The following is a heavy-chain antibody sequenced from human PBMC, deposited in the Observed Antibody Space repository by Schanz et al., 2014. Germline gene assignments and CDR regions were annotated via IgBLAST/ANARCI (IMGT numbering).Heavy chain of an antibody. Sequence: HVQLVESGGGVVQPGGSLRLSCAASGFTFSAFGMHWVRQASGKGLDWVAFIAYDGSRKYYGDSVRGRFTISRDNSKNTLSLQMNSLRAEDTAVYYCAKELRPGTERPRGNFDYWGQGTLVTVSS. V-gene: IGHV3-30*02. CDR3: AKELRPGTERPRGNFDY. CDR1: GFTFSAFG. D-gene: IGHD6-13*01. J-gene: IGHJ4*02. CDR2: IAYDGSRK.